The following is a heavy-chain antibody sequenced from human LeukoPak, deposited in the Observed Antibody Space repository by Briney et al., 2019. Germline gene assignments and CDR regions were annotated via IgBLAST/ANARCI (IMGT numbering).Heavy chain of an antibody. CDR1: GGSVSSGDYY. J-gene: IGHJ4*02. Sequence: SQTLSLTCTVSGGSVSSGDYYWTWIRQHPGKGLEWIGFIYYTGNTYYNPSLKSRLTMSLDTSKNQFSLKLSSVTAADTAVYYCATTRAHQFDFWGQGTLVIVSS. CDR2: IYYTGNT. CDR3: ATTRAHQFDF. V-gene: IGHV4-31*03. D-gene: IGHD4-11*01.